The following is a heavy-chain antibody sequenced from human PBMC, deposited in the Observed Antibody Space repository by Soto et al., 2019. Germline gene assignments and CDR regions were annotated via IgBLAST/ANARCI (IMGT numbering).Heavy chain of an antibody. J-gene: IGHJ6*02. CDR3: AKDRSGVLYAAGSMDV. D-gene: IGHD2-8*01. V-gene: IGHV3-9*01. CDR2: TSWNGGNM. CDR1: GFTCDDSA. Sequence: GGSLRLSCVVSGFTCDDSAMHWVRQAPGKGLEWGSGTSWNGGNMDYADSVKGRFTISRDNAKNSLFLQMHRLRPEDTAVYSCAKDRSGVLYAAGSMDVWGRGTTVTVS.